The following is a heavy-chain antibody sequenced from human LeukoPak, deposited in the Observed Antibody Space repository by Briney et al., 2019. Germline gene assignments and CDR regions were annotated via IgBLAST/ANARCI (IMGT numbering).Heavy chain of an antibody. CDR3: AKGNSGSYYNYYYYMDV. CDR1: GGSISSYY. D-gene: IGHD1-26*01. CDR2: IYYSGST. Sequence: SETLSLACTVSGGSISSYYWSWIRQPPGKGLEWIGYIYYSGSTNYNPSPKSRVTISVDTSKNQFSLELSSVTAADTAVYYCAKGNSGSYYNYYYYMDVWGKGTTVTVSS. J-gene: IGHJ6*03. V-gene: IGHV4-59*01.